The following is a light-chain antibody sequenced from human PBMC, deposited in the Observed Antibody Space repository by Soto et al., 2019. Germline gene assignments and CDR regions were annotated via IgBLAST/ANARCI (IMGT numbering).Light chain of an antibody. J-gene: IGKJ1*01. V-gene: IGKV3-15*01. CDR1: QTVGSY. Sequence: EILLTQPPGTLSLSPGERATLSCRASQTVGSYLAWYQQKAGQAPRLLIYGASTRATGIPARFSGSGSGTEFTLTISSLQSEDFAVYYCQQYSIWRTFGQGTKVDIK. CDR2: GAS. CDR3: QQYSIWRT.